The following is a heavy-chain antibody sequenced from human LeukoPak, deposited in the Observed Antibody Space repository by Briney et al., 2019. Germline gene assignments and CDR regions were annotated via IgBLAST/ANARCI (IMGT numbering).Heavy chain of an antibody. CDR2: ISSSSSYT. D-gene: IGHD3-22*01. CDR3: AREQSGYYYPFDY. CDR1: GFTFSDYY. Sequence: GGSLRLSCAASGFTFSDYYMSWIRQAPGKGLEWVSYISSSSSYTNYADSVKGRFTISRDNAKNSLYLQMNSLRAEDTAVYYCAREQSGYYYPFDYRGQGTLVTVSS. V-gene: IGHV3-11*05. J-gene: IGHJ4*02.